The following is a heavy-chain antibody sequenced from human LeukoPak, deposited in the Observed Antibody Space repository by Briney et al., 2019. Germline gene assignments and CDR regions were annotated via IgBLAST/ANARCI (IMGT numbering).Heavy chain of an antibody. CDR3: ARDTYGDYGYYYYYMDV. CDR2: IYTSGST. V-gene: IGHV4-4*07. D-gene: IGHD4-17*01. Sequence: SETLSLTCAVYGGSFSSYYWSWIRQPAGKGLEWIGRIYTSGSTNYNPSLKSRVTMSVDTSKNQFSLKLSSVTAADTAVYYCARDTYGDYGYYYYYMDVWGKGTTVTISS. J-gene: IGHJ6*03. CDR1: GGSFSSYY.